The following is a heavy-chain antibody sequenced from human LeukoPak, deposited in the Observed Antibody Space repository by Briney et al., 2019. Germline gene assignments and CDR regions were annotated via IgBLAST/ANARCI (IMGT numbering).Heavy chain of an antibody. D-gene: IGHD6-6*01. CDR3: ARDLVEYSSSSPFDY. J-gene: IGHJ4*02. CDR1: GFTFSSYS. CDR2: ISSSSSYI. Sequence: GGSLRLSCAASGFTFSSYSMNWVRQAPGKGLEWVSSISSSSSYIYYADSVKGRFTISRDNAKYSLYLQMNSLRAEDTAVYYCARDLVEYSSSSPFDYWGQGTLVTVSS. V-gene: IGHV3-21*06.